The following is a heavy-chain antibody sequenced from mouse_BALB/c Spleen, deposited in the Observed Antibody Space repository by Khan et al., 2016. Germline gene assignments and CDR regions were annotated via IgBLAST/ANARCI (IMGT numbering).Heavy chain of an antibody. Sequence: QVQLQQSGAELVRPGSSVKLSCKASGYAFSSYWMTWVKQRPGQGLEWIGQIYPGDGDTNYNGKFKGKATLTADTSSSTAYMQLSSLISEDSAVSFCSRRAMDYWGQGTSVTVSS. J-gene: IGHJ4*01. CDR3: SRRAMDY. V-gene: IGHV1-80*01. CDR1: GYAFSSYW. CDR2: IYPGDGDT.